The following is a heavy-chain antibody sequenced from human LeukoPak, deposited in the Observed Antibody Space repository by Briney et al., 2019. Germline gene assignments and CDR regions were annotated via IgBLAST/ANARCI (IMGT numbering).Heavy chain of an antibody. CDR2: IYHSGTT. V-gene: IGHV4-38-2*01. Sequence: PSETLSLTCSVSGYSISSGYYWGWIRQPPGKGLEWIGSIYHSGTTYYNPTLKSRVTISLDTSRNQFSLKLNSVTAADTAVYYCAKSNGYGLVDIWGQGTMVTVSS. J-gene: IGHJ3*02. D-gene: IGHD3-10*01. CDR1: GYSISSGYY. CDR3: AKSNGYGLVDI.